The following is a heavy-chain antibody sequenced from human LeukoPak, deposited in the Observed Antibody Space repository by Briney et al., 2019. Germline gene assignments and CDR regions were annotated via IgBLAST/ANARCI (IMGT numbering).Heavy chain of an antibody. V-gene: IGHV3-33*06. CDR3: AKVVQYTASTGTGLDY. J-gene: IGHJ4*02. CDR1: GFTFSNYG. Sequence: GGSLRLSCVASGFTFSNYGMHWVRQAPGKGLDWVAVIWYDGSYKYYADSVKGRFTISRENPKNTLYLQMNSLRAEDTGVYYCAKVVQYTASTGTGLDYWGQGTLVTVSS. D-gene: IGHD6-13*01. CDR2: IWYDGSYK.